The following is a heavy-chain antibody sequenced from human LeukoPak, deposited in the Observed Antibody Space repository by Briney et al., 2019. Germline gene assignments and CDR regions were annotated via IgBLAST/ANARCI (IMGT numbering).Heavy chain of an antibody. CDR1: GGTFSSYA. CDR3: ARYETDCSGGSCYGAFDI. V-gene: IGHV1-69*01. D-gene: IGHD2-15*01. J-gene: IGHJ3*02. Sequence: GASVKVSCKASGGTFSSYAISWVRQAPGQGLEWMGGIIPIFGTANYAQKFQGRVTITADESTSTAYMELSSLRSEDTAVYYCARYETDCSGGSCYGAFDIWGQGTMVTVSS. CDR2: IIPIFGTA.